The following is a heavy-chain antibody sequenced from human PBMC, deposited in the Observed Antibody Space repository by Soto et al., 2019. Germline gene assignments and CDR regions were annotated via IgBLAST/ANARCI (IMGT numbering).Heavy chain of an antibody. CDR2: IKQDGSEK. J-gene: IGHJ6*02. CDR1: GFTCSNFW. CDR3: ARESPELAGTYYHYGMHV. Sequence: EVQLVESGGGLVQPGGSLRLSCAASGFTCSNFWMTWVRQAPGTGLEWVAPIKQDGSEKDYVDSVKGRFSISRDNAKNSLDLQMDNLRVEDTAVDYCARESPELAGTYYHYGMHVWGRGPTITVSS. V-gene: IGHV3-7*01. D-gene: IGHD1-1*01.